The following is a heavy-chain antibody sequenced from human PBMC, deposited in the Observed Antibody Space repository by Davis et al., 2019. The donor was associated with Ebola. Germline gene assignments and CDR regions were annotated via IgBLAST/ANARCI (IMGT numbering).Heavy chain of an antibody. CDR3: AREGGYCSGGSCYSGGWFDP. D-gene: IGHD2-15*01. Sequence: MPSETLSLTCTVSGGSISSYYWSWIRQPPGKGLEWIGYIYYSGSTNYNPSLKSRVTISVDTSKNPFSLKLSSVTAADTAVYYCAREGGYCSGGSCYSGGWFDPWGQGTLVTVSS. V-gene: IGHV4-59*01. CDR2: IYYSGST. J-gene: IGHJ5*02. CDR1: GGSISSYY.